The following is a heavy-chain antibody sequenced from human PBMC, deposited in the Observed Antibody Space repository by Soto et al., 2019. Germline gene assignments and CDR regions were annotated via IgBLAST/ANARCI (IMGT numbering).Heavy chain of an antibody. CDR1: GLNFNDAW. CDR3: SWLVPASLPHH. Sequence: AGGSLRLSCAASGLNFNDAWMSWVRQAPGKGLEWVGRIKSRGSGGTTDYAAPVKGRFTISRDDSKNMLYLQMNSLRGEDTAVYYCSWLVPASLPHHWGQGTLVTVSS. D-gene: IGHD2-2*01. V-gene: IGHV3-15*01. J-gene: IGHJ4*02. CDR2: IKSRGSGGTT.